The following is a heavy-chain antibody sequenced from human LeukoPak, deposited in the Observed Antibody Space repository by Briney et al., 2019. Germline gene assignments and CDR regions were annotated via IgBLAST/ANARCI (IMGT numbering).Heavy chain of an antibody. J-gene: IGHJ3*02. D-gene: IGHD1-26*01. Sequence: SETLSLTCTVSGGSVSSGSYYWSWIRQPPGKGPEWIGYIYYSGSTNYNPSLKSRVTISVDTSKNQFSLKLSSVTAADTAVYYCARSYRAIDAFDIWGQGTMVTVSS. V-gene: IGHV4-61*01. CDR1: GGSVSSGSYY. CDR2: IYYSGST. CDR3: ARSYRAIDAFDI.